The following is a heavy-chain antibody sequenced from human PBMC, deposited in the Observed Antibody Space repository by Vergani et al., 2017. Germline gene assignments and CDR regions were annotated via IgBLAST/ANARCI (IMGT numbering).Heavy chain of an antibody. Sequence: QVQLQESGPGLVKPSETLSLTCTVSGYSISSGYYWGWIRQPPGKGLGWIGSIYHSGSTYYNPFLKSRVTISVDTSKNQFSLKLSSVTAADTAVYYCARSLEEATISGDAFDIWGQGTMVTVSS. CDR1: GYSISSGYY. D-gene: IGHD5-12*01. CDR2: IYHSGST. V-gene: IGHV4-38-2*02. J-gene: IGHJ3*02. CDR3: ARSLEEATISGDAFDI.